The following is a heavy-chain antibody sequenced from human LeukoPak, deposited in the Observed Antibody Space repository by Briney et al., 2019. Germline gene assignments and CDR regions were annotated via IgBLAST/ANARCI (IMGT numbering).Heavy chain of an antibody. CDR3: ARDPGTLLRGSRRGYDGNYYYMDV. V-gene: IGHV1-18*01. J-gene: IGHJ6*03. CDR2: ISAYNGKT. D-gene: IGHD3-10*01. CDR1: GYTFTSYG. Sequence: ASVKVSCKASGYTFTSYGISWVRQAPGLGLEWMGWISAYNGKTNYAQKFQGRVTMTTDTSTSTAYMELRSLRSDDTAVYYCARDPGTLLRGSRRGYDGNYYYMDVWGKGTTVTISS.